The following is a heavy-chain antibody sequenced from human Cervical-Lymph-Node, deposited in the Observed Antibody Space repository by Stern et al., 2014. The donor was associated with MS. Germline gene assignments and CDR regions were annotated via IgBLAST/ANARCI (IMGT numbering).Heavy chain of an antibody. CDR2: ISSSSSYI. CDR1: GFTFSSYS. V-gene: IGHV3-21*01. Sequence: QLVQSGGGLVKPGGSLRLSCAASGFTFSSYSMNWVRQAPGKGLEWVSSISSSSSYIYYADSVKGRFTISRDNAKNSLYLQMNSLRAEDTAVYYCARAYCGGDCYFDYWGQGTLVTVSS. CDR3: ARAYCGGDCYFDY. D-gene: IGHD2-21*02. J-gene: IGHJ4*02.